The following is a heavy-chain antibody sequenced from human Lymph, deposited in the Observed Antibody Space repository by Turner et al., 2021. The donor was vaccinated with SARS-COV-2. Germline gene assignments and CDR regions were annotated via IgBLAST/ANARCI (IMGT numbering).Heavy chain of an antibody. Sequence: QVQLVESGGGVVQPGRSLRRSCAASGFTFSSYAMHWVRQAPGKGLEWVTLIAYDGSNKYYADSVKGRFTISRDNSKNTLYLQMNSLRAEDTAVYYCAGEMGAGSDYWGQGTLVTVSS. CDR3: AGEMGAGSDY. CDR1: GFTFSSYA. CDR2: IAYDGSNK. D-gene: IGHD3-10*01. J-gene: IGHJ4*02. V-gene: IGHV3-30*04.